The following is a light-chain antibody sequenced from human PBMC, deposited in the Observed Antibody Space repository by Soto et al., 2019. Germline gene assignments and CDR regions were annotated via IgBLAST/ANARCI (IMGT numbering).Light chain of an antibody. V-gene: IGKV3-20*01. Sequence: IVLMQTPGTLSLSAVDRATVSFGASQGVSSSLAWYHQQPGKAPKLLIYAATTLQSGVPSRFSGSGSGTDFTLTITRLEPEDFAVYFCHQYGGSPITFGQGRLLEN. CDR1: QGVSSS. CDR2: AAT. CDR3: HQYGGSPIT. J-gene: IGKJ5*01.